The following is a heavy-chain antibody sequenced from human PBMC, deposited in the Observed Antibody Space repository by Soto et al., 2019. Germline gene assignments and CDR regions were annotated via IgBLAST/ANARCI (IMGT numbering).Heavy chain of an antibody. Sequence: EVQLVESGGGLVKPGGSLRLSCAASGFTFSSYSMNWVRQAPGKGLEWVSSISSSSSYIYYADSVKGRFTISRDNAKNSLYLQMTSLGAEDTAVYYCARAPYYYDSRGYWAYWGQGTLVTVSS. CDR1: GFTFSSYS. D-gene: IGHD3-22*01. J-gene: IGHJ4*02. CDR3: ARAPYYYDSRGYWAY. V-gene: IGHV3-21*01. CDR2: ISSSSSYI.